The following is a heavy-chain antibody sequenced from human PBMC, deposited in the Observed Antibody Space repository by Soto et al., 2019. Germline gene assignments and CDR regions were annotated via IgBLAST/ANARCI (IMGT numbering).Heavy chain of an antibody. CDR1: GGSISSSSYY. J-gene: IGHJ4*02. CDR2: IYYSGRT. Sequence: SETLSLTCTVSGGSISSSSYYWGWIRQPPGKGLEWIGSIYYSGRTYYNPSFKSRVTISIDTSKNQFSLKLSSVTATDTAVYYCARQRTTVVTQAYFDHWGQGALVTVSS. D-gene: IGHD2-21*02. CDR3: ARQRTTVVTQAYFDH. V-gene: IGHV4-39*01.